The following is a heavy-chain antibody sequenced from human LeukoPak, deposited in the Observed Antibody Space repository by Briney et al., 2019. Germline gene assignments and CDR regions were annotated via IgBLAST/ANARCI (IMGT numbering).Heavy chain of an antibody. CDR2: IIPILGIA. CDR1: GGTFSSYA. Sequence: SVKVSCKASGGTFSSYAISWVRQAPGQGLEWMGRIIPILGIANYAQKFQGRVTITADKSTSTAYMELSSLRSEDTAVYYCARELGSSSWPKYNWFDPWGQGTLVTVSS. CDR3: ARELGSSSWPKYNWFDP. J-gene: IGHJ5*02. D-gene: IGHD6-13*01. V-gene: IGHV1-69*04.